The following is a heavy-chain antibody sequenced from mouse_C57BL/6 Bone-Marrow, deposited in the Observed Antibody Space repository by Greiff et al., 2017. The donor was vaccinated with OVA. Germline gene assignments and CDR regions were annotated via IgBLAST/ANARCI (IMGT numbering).Heavy chain of an antibody. CDR2: IDPETGGT. Sequence: VKLQESGAELVRPGASVTLSCKASGYTFTDYEMHWVKQTPVHGLEWIGAIDPETGGTAYKQKFKGQAIMSADKSSRPAYLELRSLTSEDAAFYYCTGAWFAYWGQGTLVTVSA. CDR1: GYTFTDYE. J-gene: IGHJ3*01. V-gene: IGHV1-15*01. CDR3: TGAWFAY.